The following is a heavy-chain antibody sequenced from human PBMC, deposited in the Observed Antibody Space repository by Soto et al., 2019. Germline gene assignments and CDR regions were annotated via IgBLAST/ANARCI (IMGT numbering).Heavy chain of an antibody. Sequence: VGSLRLSCAASGFTFSSYAMSWVRQAPGKGLEWVSAISGSGGSTYYADSVKGRFTISRDNSKNTLYLQMNSLRAEDTAVYYCARRGFYDILTGKGFDPWGQGTLVTV. J-gene: IGHJ5*02. CDR1: GFTFSSYA. CDR2: ISGSGGST. V-gene: IGHV3-23*01. CDR3: ARRGFYDILTGKGFDP. D-gene: IGHD3-9*01.